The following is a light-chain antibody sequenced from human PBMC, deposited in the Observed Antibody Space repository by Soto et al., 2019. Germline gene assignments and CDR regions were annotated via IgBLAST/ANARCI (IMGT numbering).Light chain of an antibody. V-gene: IGKV1-9*01. Sequence: DIQLTQSPSFLSASVGDRVTITCRASQGISSFLAWCQQKPGKAPKLLIYAASTLQSGVSSRFSGSGSGTEFTLTISSLQPEDSATYYCQQLDSYPLTFGGGTKVEIK. CDR3: QQLDSYPLT. CDR1: QGISSF. CDR2: AAS. J-gene: IGKJ4*01.